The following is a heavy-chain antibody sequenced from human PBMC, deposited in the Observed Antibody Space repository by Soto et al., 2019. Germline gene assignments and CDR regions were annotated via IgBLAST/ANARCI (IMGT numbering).Heavy chain of an antibody. V-gene: IGHV4-31*03. CDR1: GGSISSGGYY. J-gene: IGHJ4*02. D-gene: IGHD3-16*02. CDR3: ARANYDYIWGSYRPNNWFDY. CDR2: IYYSGST. Sequence: SETLSLTCTVSGGSISSGGYYWSWIRQHPGKGLEWIGYIYYSGSTYYNPSLKSRVTISVDTSKNQFSLKLSSVTAADTAVYYCARANYDYIWGSYRPNNWFDYWGQGTLVTVSS.